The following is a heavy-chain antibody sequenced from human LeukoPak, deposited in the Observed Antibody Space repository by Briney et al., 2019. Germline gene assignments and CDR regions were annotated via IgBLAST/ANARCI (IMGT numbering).Heavy chain of an antibody. CDR1: GGSISSSSYY. V-gene: IGHV4-39*01. Sequence: SETLSLTCTVSGGSISSSSYYWGWIRQPPGKGLEWIGSIYYSGSTYYNPSLKSRVTISVDTSKNQFSLKLSSVTAADTAVYYCARPPGSSWYGNWFDPWGQGTLVTVSS. D-gene: IGHD6-13*01. CDR2: IYYSGST. CDR3: ARPPGSSWYGNWFDP. J-gene: IGHJ5*02.